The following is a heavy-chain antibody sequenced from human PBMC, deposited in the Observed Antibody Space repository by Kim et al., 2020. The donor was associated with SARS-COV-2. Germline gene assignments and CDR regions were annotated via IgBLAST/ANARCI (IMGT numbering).Heavy chain of an antibody. CDR2: TYYRSKWYN. CDR3: AGARLLWFGELLAGMDV. D-gene: IGHD3-10*01. CDR1: GDSVSSNSAA. Sequence: SQTLSLTCAISGDSVSSNSAAWNWIRQSPSRGLEWLGRTYYRSKWYNDYAVSVKSRITINPDTSKNQFSLQLNSVTPEDTAVYYCAGARLLWFGELLAGMDVWGQGTTVTVSS. V-gene: IGHV6-1*01. J-gene: IGHJ6*02.